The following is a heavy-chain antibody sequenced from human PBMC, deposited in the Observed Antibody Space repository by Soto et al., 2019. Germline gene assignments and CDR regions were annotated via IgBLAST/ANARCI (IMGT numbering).Heavy chain of an antibody. J-gene: IGHJ6*02. V-gene: IGHV3-33*01. D-gene: IGHD6-13*01. CDR3: ARTEQQLVLYYYYGMDV. Sequence: GGSLRLSCAASGFTFSSYGMHWVRQAPGKGLEWVAVIWYDGSNKYYADSVKGRFTISRDNSKNTLYLQMNSLRAEDTAVYYCARTEQQLVLYYYYGMDVWGQGTTVTVSS. CDR2: IWYDGSNK. CDR1: GFTFSSYG.